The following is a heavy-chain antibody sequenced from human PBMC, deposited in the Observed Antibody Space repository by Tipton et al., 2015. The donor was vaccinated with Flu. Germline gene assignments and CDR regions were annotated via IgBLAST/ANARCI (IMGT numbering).Heavy chain of an antibody. J-gene: IGHJ3*01. V-gene: IGHV4-59*11. CDR1: GGSIRSHY. D-gene: IGHD2-2*01. CDR2: ISHSGTT. CDR3: ARQFCSSVTCYGDDAFDV. Sequence: LRLSCSVSGGSIRSHYWSWIRQPPGKGLEWIGYISHSGTTSYNPFLKSRLTLSLDTSKNQFSLGLSSVTAADTALYFRARQFCSSVTCYGDDAFDVWGQGTKVIASS.